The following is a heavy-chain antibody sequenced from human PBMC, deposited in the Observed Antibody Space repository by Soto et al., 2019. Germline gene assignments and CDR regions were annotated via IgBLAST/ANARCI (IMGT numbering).Heavy chain of an antibody. CDR1: GGSVSSGSYY. Sequence: PSETLSLTCTVSGGSVSSGSYYWSWIRQPPGKGLEWIGYIYYSGSTNYNPSLKSRVTISVDTSKNQFSLKLSSVTAADTAVYYCARGASGYYDSSGYYSPYYFDYWGQGTLVTSPQ. CDR2: IYYSGST. D-gene: IGHD3-22*01. CDR3: ARGASGYYDSSGYYSPYYFDY. J-gene: IGHJ4*02. V-gene: IGHV4-61*01.